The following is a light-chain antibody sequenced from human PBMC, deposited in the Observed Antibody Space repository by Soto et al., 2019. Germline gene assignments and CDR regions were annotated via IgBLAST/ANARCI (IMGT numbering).Light chain of an antibody. CDR1: QSVSSSF. CDR2: AAS. J-gene: IGKJ1*01. V-gene: IGKV3-20*01. Sequence: EIVLTQSPGTLSLSPGERATLTCRASQSVSSSFLAWYQQRPGQAPRLLMFAASKTAPGIPDRFSGSGSGTDFTLTISRLEPEDFAVYYCQEYGTSRTFGQGTKVEI. CDR3: QEYGTSRT.